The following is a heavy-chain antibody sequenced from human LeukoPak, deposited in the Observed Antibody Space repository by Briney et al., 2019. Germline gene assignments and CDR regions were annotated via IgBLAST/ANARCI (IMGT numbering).Heavy chain of an antibody. D-gene: IGHD3-10*01. V-gene: IGHV4-34*01. CDR3: ARGRYYYGSGSYRSYYYYYMDV. CDR2: INHSGST. CDR1: GGSFSGYY. J-gene: IGHJ6*03. Sequence: PSETLSLTCAVYGGSFSGYYWSWIRQPPGKGLEWIGEINHSGSTNYNPSLKSRVTISVDTSKNQFSLKLSSVTAADTAVYYCARGRYYYGSGSYRSYYYYYMDVWGKGTTVTVSS.